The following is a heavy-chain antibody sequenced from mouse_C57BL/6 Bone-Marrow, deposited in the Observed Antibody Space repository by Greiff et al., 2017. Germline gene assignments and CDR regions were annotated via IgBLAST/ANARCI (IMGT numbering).Heavy chain of an antibody. CDR3: ARPLLLRSPYFDY. J-gene: IGHJ2*01. V-gene: IGHV1-42*01. Sequence: VQLQQSGPELVKPGASVKISCKASGYSFTGYYMNWVKQSPEKSLEWIGEINPSTGGTTYNQKFKAKATLTVDKSSSTAYMQLKSLTSEDSAVYYCARPLLLRSPYFDYWGQGTTLTVSS. CDR2: INPSTGGT. D-gene: IGHD1-1*01. CDR1: GYSFTGYY.